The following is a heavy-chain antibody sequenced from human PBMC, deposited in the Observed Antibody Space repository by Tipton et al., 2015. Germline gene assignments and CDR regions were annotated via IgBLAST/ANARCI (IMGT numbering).Heavy chain of an antibody. CDR1: GGSISSYY. J-gene: IGHJ2*01. V-gene: IGHV4-39*02. Sequence: TLSLTCTVSGGSISSYYWVWIRQPPGKGLEWIGSILHRGTTYYNPSLRSRVSLSIDTSKNQFSLHLNSVTPEDTAVYYCARDGDFWYFDLWGRGTLVTVSS. CDR3: ARDGDFWYFDL. D-gene: IGHD4-17*01. CDR2: ILHRGTT.